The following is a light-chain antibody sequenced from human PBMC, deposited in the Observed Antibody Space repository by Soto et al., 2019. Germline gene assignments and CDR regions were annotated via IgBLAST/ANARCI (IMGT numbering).Light chain of an antibody. Sequence: GDRVTITCQASQDISNYLNWYQQKPGKAPKLLIYDASNLETGVPSRFSGSGSGTEFTLTISSLQPDDFATYYCQQYNSYPMYTFGQGTKLEIK. CDR3: QQYNSYPMYT. J-gene: IGKJ2*01. V-gene: IGKV1-33*01. CDR2: DAS. CDR1: QDISNY.